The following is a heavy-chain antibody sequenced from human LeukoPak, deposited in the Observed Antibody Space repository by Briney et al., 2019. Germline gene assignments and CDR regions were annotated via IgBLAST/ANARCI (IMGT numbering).Heavy chain of an antibody. Sequence: GGSLRLSCAASSFPYINYAMHWVRQAPGKGLEWVAVISSNGVNKYYADSVKGRFTISRDYAKNSLYLQMNSLRVEDTAVYYCARDLGDAAMPSFDYWGQGTLVTVSS. V-gene: IGHV3-30-3*01. CDR2: ISSNGVNK. J-gene: IGHJ4*02. CDR1: SFPYINYA. D-gene: IGHD5-18*01. CDR3: ARDLGDAAMPSFDY.